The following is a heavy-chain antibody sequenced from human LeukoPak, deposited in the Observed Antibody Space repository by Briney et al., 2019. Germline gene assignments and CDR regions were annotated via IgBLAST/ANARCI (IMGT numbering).Heavy chain of an antibody. CDR1: GGSFSGYY. CDR3: ASGSSSGHLTY. Sequence: NPSETLSLTCAVYGGSFSGYYWSWIRQPPGKGLEWIGEINHSGSTNYNPSLKSRVTISVDTSKNQFFLKLSSVTAADTAVYYCASGSSSGHLTYWGQGTLVTVSS. D-gene: IGHD6-6*01. V-gene: IGHV4-34*01. CDR2: INHSGST. J-gene: IGHJ4*02.